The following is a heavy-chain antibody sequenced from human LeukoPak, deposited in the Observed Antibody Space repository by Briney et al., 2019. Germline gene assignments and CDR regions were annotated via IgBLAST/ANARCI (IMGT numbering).Heavy chain of an antibody. J-gene: IGHJ5*02. CDR3: ARCPSPGWFDP. CDR1: GGSISSDDYY. V-gene: IGHV4-30-4*08. Sequence: PSETLSLTCTVSGGSISSDDYYWSWIRQPPGKGLEWIGFIYYSGSTYYRPSLKSRVTISMGTSKNQFSLRLSSVTAADTAVYYCARCPSPGWFDPWGQGTLVTVSS. CDR2: IYYSGST.